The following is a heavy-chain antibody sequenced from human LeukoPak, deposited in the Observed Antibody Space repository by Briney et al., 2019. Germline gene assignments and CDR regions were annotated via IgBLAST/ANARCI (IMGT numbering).Heavy chain of an antibody. CDR2: INHSGST. CDR3: ASWTGGSCHAY. J-gene: IGHJ4*02. CDR1: GGSFSGYY. Sequence: SETLSLTCAVYGGSFSGYYWSWIRQPPGKGLEWIGEINHSGSTNYNPSLKSRVTISVDKSKNQFSLKLSSVTAADTAVYYCASWTGGSCHAYWGQGTLVTVSS. V-gene: IGHV4-34*01. D-gene: IGHD2-15*01.